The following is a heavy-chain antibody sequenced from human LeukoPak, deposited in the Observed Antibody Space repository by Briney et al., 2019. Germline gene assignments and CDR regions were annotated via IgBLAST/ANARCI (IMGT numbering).Heavy chain of an antibody. D-gene: IGHD2/OR15-2a*01. Sequence: ASVKVSCKASGYTFTGYCMHWVRQAPGQGLEWMGWINPNSGGTNYAPKFQGRVTMTRDTSISTAYMELSRLRSDDTAVYYCASPVRPTGYYFDYWGQGTLVTVSS. CDR2: INPNSGGT. V-gene: IGHV1-2*02. CDR1: GYTFTGYC. J-gene: IGHJ4*02. CDR3: ASPVRPTGYYFDY.